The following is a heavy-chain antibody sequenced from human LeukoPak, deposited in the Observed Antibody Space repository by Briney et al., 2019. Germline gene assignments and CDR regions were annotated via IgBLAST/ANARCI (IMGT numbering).Heavy chain of an antibody. J-gene: IGHJ5*02. V-gene: IGHV4-59*01. CDR1: GGSISSYY. D-gene: IGHD2-2*01. CDR2: IYYSGST. CDR3: ARGHKYCSSTSCSPNWFDP. Sequence: QASETLSLTCTVSGGSISSYYWSWIRQPPGKGLEWIGYIYYSGSTNYNPSLKSRVTISVDTSKNQFSLKLSSVTAADTAVYYCARGHKYCSSTSCSPNWFDPWGQGTLVTVSS.